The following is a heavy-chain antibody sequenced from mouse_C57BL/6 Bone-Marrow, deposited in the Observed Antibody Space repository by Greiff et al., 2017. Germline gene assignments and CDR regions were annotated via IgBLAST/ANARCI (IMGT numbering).Heavy chain of an antibody. CDR3: ARERDYYGSSYGDY. J-gene: IGHJ2*01. D-gene: IGHD1-1*01. Sequence: QVQLQQPGAELVKPGASVKLSCKASGYTFTSYWMHWVKQRPGQGLEWIGMINPNSGSTNYNEKFKSKATLTVDKSSSTAYMQLSSLTSEDSAVYYCARERDYYGSSYGDYWGQGTTLTVSS. V-gene: IGHV1-64*01. CDR2: INPNSGST. CDR1: GYTFTSYW.